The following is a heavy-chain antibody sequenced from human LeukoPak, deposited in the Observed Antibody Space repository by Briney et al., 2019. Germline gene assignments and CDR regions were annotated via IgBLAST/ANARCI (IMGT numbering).Heavy chain of an antibody. CDR3: AKSGGYGLIDY. Sequence: SETLSLTCTVSGASVSGSPYYWGWIRQPPGKGLEWIGSIYSSGSTYYNASLQSRVTISVETSKNQISLRLNSVTAADTAIYYCAKSGGYGLIDYWGQGTLVTVSS. CDR1: GASVSGSPYY. J-gene: IGHJ4*02. V-gene: IGHV4-39*01. D-gene: IGHD1-26*01. CDR2: IYSSGST.